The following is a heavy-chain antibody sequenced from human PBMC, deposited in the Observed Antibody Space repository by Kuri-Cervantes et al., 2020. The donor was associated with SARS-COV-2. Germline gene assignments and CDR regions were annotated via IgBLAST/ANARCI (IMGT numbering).Heavy chain of an antibody. Sequence: GGSLRLSCAASGFTFSSYAMHWVRQAQGKGLEYVSAISSNGGSTYYANSVKGRFTISRDNSKNTLYLQMNSLRAEDTAVYYCARGDYGDYGDYWGQGTVVTVSS. D-gene: IGHD4-17*01. J-gene: IGHJ4*02. CDR2: ISSNGGST. V-gene: IGHV3-64*01. CDR3: ARGDYGDYGDY. CDR1: GFTFSSYA.